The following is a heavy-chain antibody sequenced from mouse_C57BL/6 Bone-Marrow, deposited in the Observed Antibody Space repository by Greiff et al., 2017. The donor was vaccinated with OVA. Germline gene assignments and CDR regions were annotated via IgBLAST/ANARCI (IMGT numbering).Heavy chain of an antibody. CDR3: ARHDNGYPFAY. J-gene: IGHJ3*01. CDR1: EYDFPSHD. CDR2: INSDGGST. V-gene: IGHV5-2*01. Sequence: EVHLVESGGGLVQPGESLKLSCESNEYDFPSHDMSWVRKTPEKRLELVAAINSDGGSTYYPDTIERRFIISRDNTKKTLYLQMSSLRSEDTALYDCARHDNGYPFAYWGQGTLVTVSA. D-gene: IGHD2-2*01.